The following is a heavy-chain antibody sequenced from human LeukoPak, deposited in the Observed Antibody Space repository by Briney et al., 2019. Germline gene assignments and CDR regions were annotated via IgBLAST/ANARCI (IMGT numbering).Heavy chain of an antibody. CDR3: ARLQGRGDNYLDY. CDR1: GGSISNYS. Sequence: SETLSLTCTVSGGSISNYSWSWIRQPPGKRLEWIGYVSYSGSSSSNPSLESRVTISVDMSKNQFSLRLSSVTASDTAVYYCARLQGRGDNYLDYWGQGTLVTVSS. D-gene: IGHD7-27*01. V-gene: IGHV4-59*08. CDR2: VSYSGSS. J-gene: IGHJ4*02.